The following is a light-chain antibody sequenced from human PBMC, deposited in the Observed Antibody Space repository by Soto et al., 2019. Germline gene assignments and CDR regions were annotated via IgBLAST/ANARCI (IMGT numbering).Light chain of an antibody. CDR3: QQYNSYSQT. CDR1: QSISGY. J-gene: IGKJ1*01. CDR2: DAS. V-gene: IGKV1-5*01. Sequence: DIQITQSPSTLSASVGDRVTITCLSSQSISGYLAWYQQKPGKAPKLLIYDASSLESGVPSRFSGSASGTEFTLTISSLQPDDFATYYCQQYNSYSQTFGQGTKVDI.